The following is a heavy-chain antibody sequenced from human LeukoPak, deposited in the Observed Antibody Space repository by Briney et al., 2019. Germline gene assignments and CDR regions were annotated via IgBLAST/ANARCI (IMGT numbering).Heavy chain of an antibody. J-gene: IGHJ5*02. CDR3: ARDTVARGSHNWFDP. V-gene: IGHV4-39*07. CDR1: GGSISSSSYY. Sequence: SETLSLTCTVSGGSISSSSYYWGWIRQPPGKGLEWIGSIYYSGSTYYNPSLKSRVTISVDTSKNQFSLKLGSVTAADTAVYYCARDTVARGSHNWFDPWGQGTLVTVSS. CDR2: IYYSGST. D-gene: IGHD1-26*01.